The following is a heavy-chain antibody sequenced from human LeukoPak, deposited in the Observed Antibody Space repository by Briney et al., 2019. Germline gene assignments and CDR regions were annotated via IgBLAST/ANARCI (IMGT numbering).Heavy chain of an antibody. CDR1: GFTFSSYA. CDR3: ARDPVMTTVTTNYFDY. D-gene: IGHD4-17*01. Sequence: PGRSLRLSCEASGFTFSSYAMHWVRQAPGKGLEWVAVISYDGSNKYYADSVKGRFTISRDNSKNTLYLQMNSLRAEDTAVYYCARDPVMTTVTTNYFDYWGQGTLVTVSS. CDR2: ISYDGSNK. V-gene: IGHV3-30*04. J-gene: IGHJ4*02.